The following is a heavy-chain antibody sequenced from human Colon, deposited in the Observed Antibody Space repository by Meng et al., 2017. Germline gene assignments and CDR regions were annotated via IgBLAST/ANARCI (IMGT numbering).Heavy chain of an antibody. CDR3: ARERLSSGWYGGRWFDP. Sequence: VQIPQSGAGLLKPSETLSLTCAVYGGSFSGYYWSWIRQPPGKGLEWIGEINHSGSTNYNPSLKSRVTISVDTSKNQFSLKLSSVTAADTAVYYCARERLSSGWYGGRWFDPWGQGTLVTVSS. CDR2: INHSGST. J-gene: IGHJ5*02. CDR1: GGSFSGYY. D-gene: IGHD6-19*01. V-gene: IGHV4-34*01.